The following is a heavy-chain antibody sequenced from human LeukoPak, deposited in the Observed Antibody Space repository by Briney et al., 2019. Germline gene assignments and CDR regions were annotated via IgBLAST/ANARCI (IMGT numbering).Heavy chain of an antibody. CDR2: ISSSSSYK. CDR1: GFTFSSYS. V-gene: IGHV3-21*01. D-gene: IGHD1-1*01. CDR3: ARSAAGTYY. J-gene: IGHJ4*02. Sequence: GGSLRLSCVASGFTFSSYSMNWVRQAPGKGLEWVSSISSSSSYKYYTDSVKGRFTISRDNAKNSMYLQMNSLRAEDTAVYYCARSAAGTYYWGQGTLVTVSS.